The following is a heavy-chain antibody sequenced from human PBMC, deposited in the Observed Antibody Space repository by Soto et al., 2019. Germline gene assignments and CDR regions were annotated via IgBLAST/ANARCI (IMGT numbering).Heavy chain of an antibody. V-gene: IGHV1-8*01. CDR3: AKRYSSSWDV. CDR1: AYAFTSYD. Sequence: VKVACTASAYAFTSYDITWVRQATGQGLEWMGWMNPNSGKTAYAQKLQGRVTMTMNTSLSTAHMELSRLRSEDKDVDYGAKRYSSSWDVWGQGTTVTVSS. D-gene: IGHD6-13*01. J-gene: IGHJ6*02. CDR2: MNPNSGKT.